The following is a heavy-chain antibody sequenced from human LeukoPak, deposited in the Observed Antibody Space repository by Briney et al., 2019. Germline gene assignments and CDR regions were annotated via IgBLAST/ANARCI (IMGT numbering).Heavy chain of an antibody. CDR2: IKSKTDGGTT. CDR1: GFTFSNAW. V-gene: IGHV3-15*01. Sequence: PGGSLRLSCAASGFTFSNAWMSWVRQAPGKGLEWVGRIKSKTDGGTTDYAAPVKGRFTISRDDSKTTLYLQMNSLKTEDTAVYYCTTIRFGEFPTLGYYFDYWGQGTLVTVSS. J-gene: IGHJ4*02. CDR3: TTIRFGEFPTLGYYFDY. D-gene: IGHD3-10*01.